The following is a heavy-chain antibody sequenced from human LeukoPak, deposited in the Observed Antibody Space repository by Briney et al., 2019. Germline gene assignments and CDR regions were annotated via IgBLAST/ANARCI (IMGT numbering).Heavy chain of an antibody. CDR3: AKDSGDYYYYYGMDV. CDR2: ISGSGGST. D-gene: IGHD6-25*01. V-gene: IGHV3-23*01. J-gene: IGHJ6*02. CDR1: GFTFSSYA. Sequence: PGGSLRLSCAASGFTFSSYAMSWVRQAPGKGLEWVSAISGSGGSTYYADSVKGRFTISRDNSKNTLYLQMNSLRAEDTAVYYCAKDSGDYYYYYGMDVWGQGTMVTVSS.